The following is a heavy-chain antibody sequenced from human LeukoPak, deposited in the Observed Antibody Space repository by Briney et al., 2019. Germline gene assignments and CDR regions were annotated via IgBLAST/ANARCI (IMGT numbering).Heavy chain of an antibody. D-gene: IGHD3-22*01. CDR2: VWNGGRIR. Sequence: AGTSLRLSCAASGLTFSRHGLHWVRQAPGKGLGWVALVWNGGRIRYHSDSVRGRFTISRHNVNNTLYLEINGLQVEDTAVHYCARRIDSSAYSAFDIWGRGTMVTVSS. J-gene: IGHJ3*02. V-gene: IGHV3-33*01. CDR1: GLTFSRHG. CDR3: ARRIDSSAYSAFDI.